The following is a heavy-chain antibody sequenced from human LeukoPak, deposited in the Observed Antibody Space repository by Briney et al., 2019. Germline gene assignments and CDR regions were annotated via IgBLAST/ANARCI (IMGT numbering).Heavy chain of an antibody. D-gene: IGHD6-13*01. Sequence: ASVKVSCKASGYTFSDYAMHWVRQAPGQRFEWMGWINAGNGNTKYSQKFQGRVTITRDTSASTAYMELSSLRSEDTAVYYCARGDSSSWDFDYWGQGTLVTVSS. CDR3: ARGDSSSWDFDY. CDR2: INAGNGNT. CDR1: GYTFSDYA. J-gene: IGHJ4*02. V-gene: IGHV1-3*01.